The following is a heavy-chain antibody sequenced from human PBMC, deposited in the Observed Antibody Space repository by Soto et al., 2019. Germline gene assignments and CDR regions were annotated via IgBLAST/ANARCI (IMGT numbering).Heavy chain of an antibody. Sequence: QVQLVQSGAEVKKHGSSVRVSCKASGGTPSNSAFSWVRQAPGQGLEWMGGIIPVFGIVKYAQNLEGRITITADESTNTAYMEMRSVRYEDRAVYYWGSGGIVVVGSRAYYGMDVWGQGTTVTVSS. V-gene: IGHV1-69*01. CDR3: GSGGIVVVGSRAYYGMDV. D-gene: IGHD6-19*01. CDR1: GGTPSNSA. J-gene: IGHJ6*02. CDR2: IIPVFGIV.